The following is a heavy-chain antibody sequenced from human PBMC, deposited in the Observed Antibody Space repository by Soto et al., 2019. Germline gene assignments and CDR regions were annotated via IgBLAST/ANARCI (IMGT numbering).Heavy chain of an antibody. V-gene: IGHV4-59*01. CDR2: IYYSGST. Sequence: SETLSLTCTVSGGSISSYYWSWIRQPPGKGLEWIGYIYYSGSTNYNPSLKSRVTISVDTSKNQFSLKLSSVTAADTAAYYCARVARRWIQLWLVPDYYYYYMDVWGKGTTVTVSS. CDR3: ARVARRWIQLWLVPDYYYYYMDV. D-gene: IGHD5-18*01. J-gene: IGHJ6*03. CDR1: GGSISSYY.